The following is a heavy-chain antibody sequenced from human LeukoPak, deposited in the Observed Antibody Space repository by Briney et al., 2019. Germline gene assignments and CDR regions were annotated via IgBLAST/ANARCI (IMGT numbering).Heavy chain of an antibody. CDR2: IYTSGST. J-gene: IGHJ6*03. D-gene: IGHD6-13*01. V-gene: IGHV4-4*07. CDR3: AREDKQQLRPNYYYYYYMDV. CDR1: GGSISSYY. Sequence: SETLSLTCTVSGGSISSYYWSWIRQPAGKGLEWIGRIYTSGSTNYNPSLKSRVTMSVDTSKNQFSLKLSSVTAADTAVYYCAREDKQQLRPNYYYYYYMDVWGKGTTVTISS.